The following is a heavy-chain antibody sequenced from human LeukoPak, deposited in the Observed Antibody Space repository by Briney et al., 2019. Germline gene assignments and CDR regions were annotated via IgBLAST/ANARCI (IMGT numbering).Heavy chain of an antibody. Sequence: GGSLRLSCAASGFTLSDYYMSWVRQAPGKGLEWVSYISSSGSTIYYADSVKGRFTISRDNAKNALYLQMNSLRAGDTAVYYCARGPGIQLLDYWGQGTLVTVSS. D-gene: IGHD5-18*01. CDR2: ISSSGSTI. CDR3: ARGPGIQLLDY. V-gene: IGHV3-11*01. CDR1: GFTLSDYY. J-gene: IGHJ4*02.